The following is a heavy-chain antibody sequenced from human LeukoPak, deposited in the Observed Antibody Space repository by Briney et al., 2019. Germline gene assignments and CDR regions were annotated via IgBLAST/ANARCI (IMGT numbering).Heavy chain of an antibody. V-gene: IGHV4-59*01. Sequence: SETLSLTCTVSGGSISSYYWSWIRQPPGKGLEWIGYVYYSGSTNYNPSLKSRVTISVDTSKNQFSLKLSSVTAADTAVYYCATVQYSSSWPYYYGMDVWGQGTTVTVSS. CDR1: GGSISSYY. CDR3: ATVQYSSSWPYYYGMDV. CDR2: VYYSGST. J-gene: IGHJ6*02. D-gene: IGHD6-13*01.